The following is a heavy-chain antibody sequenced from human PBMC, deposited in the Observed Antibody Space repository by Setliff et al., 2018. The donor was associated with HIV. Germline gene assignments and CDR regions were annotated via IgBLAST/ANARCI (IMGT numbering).Heavy chain of an antibody. Sequence: SVKVSCKASGDTFSNYPISWLRQAPGQGPEWMGGIIPALGTANYAQKFQGRVTFTADESTNTAFMELSSLRSEDTAVNYCARDAGYSGSAWDSWGQGTLVTVSS. CDR2: IIPALGTA. V-gene: IGHV1-69*13. J-gene: IGHJ4*02. D-gene: IGHD1-26*01. CDR3: ARDAGYSGSAWDS. CDR1: GDTFSNYP.